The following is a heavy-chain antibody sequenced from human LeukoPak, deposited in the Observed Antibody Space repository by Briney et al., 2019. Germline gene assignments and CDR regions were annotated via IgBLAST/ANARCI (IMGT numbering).Heavy chain of an antibody. CDR3: ARGQYDSSGYYFESTFTR. CDR2: INPNSGGT. V-gene: IGHV1-2*06. J-gene: IGHJ4*02. CDR1: GYTFTGYY. Sequence: ASVKVSCKASGYTFTGYYLHWVRQAPGHGLEWMGRINPNSGGTNFAQKFQGRVTMIRDTSISTAYMELSSLRSDDTAVYYCARGQYDSSGYYFESTFTRWGQGTLVTVSS. D-gene: IGHD3-22*01.